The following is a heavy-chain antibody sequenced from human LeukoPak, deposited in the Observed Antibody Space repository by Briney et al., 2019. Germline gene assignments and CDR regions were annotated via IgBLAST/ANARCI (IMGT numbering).Heavy chain of an antibody. D-gene: IGHD3-10*01. CDR3: ARARGILNGSGSYCLDY. CDR2: INPSGGST. V-gene: IGHV1-46*01. J-gene: IGHJ4*02. CDR1: GYTFTAHH. Sequence: ASVKVSCKTSGYTFTAHHIHWVRQAPGQGLEWMGIINPSGGSTSYAQKFQGRVTMTRDTSTSTVYMELSSLRSEDTAVYYCARARGILNGSGSYCLDYWGQGTLVTVSS.